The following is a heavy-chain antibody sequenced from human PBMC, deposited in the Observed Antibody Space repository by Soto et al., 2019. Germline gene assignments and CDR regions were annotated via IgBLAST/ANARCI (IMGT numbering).Heavy chain of an antibody. Sequence: AGGSLRLSCVASGFAFSTHAMSWVRQAPGKGLEWVSTFSGSGVNIYYAESVKGRLTISRDDSKNTLYLQMDSLRVEDTAVYYCAKDPPWTVGPLAMDVWGQGTTVTVSS. CDR1: GFAFSTHA. D-gene: IGHD1-26*01. J-gene: IGHJ6*02. CDR2: FSGSGVNI. CDR3: AKDPPWTVGPLAMDV. V-gene: IGHV3-23*01.